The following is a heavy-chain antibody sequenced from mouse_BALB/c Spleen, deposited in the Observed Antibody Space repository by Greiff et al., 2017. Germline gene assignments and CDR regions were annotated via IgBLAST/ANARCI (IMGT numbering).Heavy chain of an antibody. CDR3: ARDGGRRYWYFDV. CDR2: IWAGGST. J-gene: IGHJ1*01. V-gene: IGHV2-9*02. CDR1: GFSLTSYG. Sequence: QVQLQQSGPGLVAPSQSLSITCTVSGFSLTSYGVHWVRQPPGKGLEWLGVIWAGGSTNYNSALMSRLSISKDNSKSQVFLKMNSLQTDDTAMYYCARDGGRRYWYFDVWGAGTTVTVSS.